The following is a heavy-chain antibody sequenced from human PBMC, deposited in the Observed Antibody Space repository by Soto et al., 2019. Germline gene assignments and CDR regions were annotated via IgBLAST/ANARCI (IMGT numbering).Heavy chain of an antibody. V-gene: IGHV1-69*02. J-gene: IGHJ4*02. D-gene: IGHD3-10*01. CDR2: INPILSMS. CDR3: ARSYGSGYRAFDY. Sequence: QFQLVQSGAEVKRPGSSVQVSCKASGDTFTFYSINWVRQAPGLGLEWMGRINPILSMSNYAQRFQGRVTMTADKSTSTAYMELSSLRSEDTAIYYCARSYGSGYRAFDYGGQGALVTVSS. CDR1: GDTFTFYS.